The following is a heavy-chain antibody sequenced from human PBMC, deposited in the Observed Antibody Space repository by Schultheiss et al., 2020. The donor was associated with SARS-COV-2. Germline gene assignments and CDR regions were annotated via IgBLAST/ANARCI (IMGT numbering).Heavy chain of an antibody. Sequence: SQTLSLTCAVYGGSFRGYYWNWIRQPPGKGLEWIGEINHSGSTNYNPSLKSRLSISVDTSKNQFSLKLSSVTAADTAVYYCARDARGYCSGGSCYSGYYYYGMDVWGQGTTVTVSS. V-gene: IGHV4-34*01. D-gene: IGHD2-15*01. J-gene: IGHJ6*02. CDR3: ARDARGYCSGGSCYSGYYYYGMDV. CDR2: INHSGST. CDR1: GGSFRGYY.